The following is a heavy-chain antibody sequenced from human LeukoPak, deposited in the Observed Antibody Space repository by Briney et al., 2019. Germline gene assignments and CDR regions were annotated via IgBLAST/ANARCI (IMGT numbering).Heavy chain of an antibody. CDR2: INNDGSST. D-gene: IGHD3-10*01. V-gene: IGHV3-74*01. CDR1: GFTFSSYW. CDR3: ARDKVWFGARFDP. J-gene: IGHJ5*02. Sequence: GGSLRLSCAASGFTFSSYWMHWVRQAPGKGLVWVSHINNDGSSTNYADSVKGRFTISRDNAKNSLYLQMNSLRAEDTAVYYCARDKVWFGARFDPWGQGTLVTVSS.